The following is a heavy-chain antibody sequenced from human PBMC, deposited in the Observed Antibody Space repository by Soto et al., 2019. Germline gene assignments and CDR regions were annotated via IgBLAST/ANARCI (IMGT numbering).Heavy chain of an antibody. CDR1: ADTFSSYA. CDR3: ASRIAVSADDAFDH. J-gene: IGHJ3*01. V-gene: IGHV1-69*06. CDR2: IIPLVGTT. Sequence: QVQLVQSGPEVKKSGSSVKVSCRASADTFSSYAINWVRQAPGQGFEWLGGIIPLVGTTNYAQKFQGRVTLTADRARDTAFLDLSTLRSDDTAVYFCASRIAVSADDAFDHWGQGTMVTVTP. D-gene: IGHD6-13*01.